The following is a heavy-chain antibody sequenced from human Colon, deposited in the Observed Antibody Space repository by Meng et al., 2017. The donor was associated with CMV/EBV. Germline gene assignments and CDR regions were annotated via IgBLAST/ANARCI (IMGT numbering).Heavy chain of an antibody. Sequence: GESLKISCAASGFNFVNYRMNWVRQAPGKGLEWVSTDVSGPSYRYYADSVKGRFTVSRDNANNLLYLQMNSLRVDDTAVYYCARARGQLSFDYWGQGIQVTVSS. CDR3: ARARGQLSFDY. D-gene: IGHD2/OR15-2a*01. V-gene: IGHV3-21*06. J-gene: IGHJ4*02. CDR1: GFNFVNYR. CDR2: DVSGPSYR.